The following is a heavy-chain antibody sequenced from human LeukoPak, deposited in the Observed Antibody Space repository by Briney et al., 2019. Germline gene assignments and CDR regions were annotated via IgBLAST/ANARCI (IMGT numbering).Heavy chain of an antibody. CDR3: AREAEYESSGHQYFDY. V-gene: IGHV4-59*01. J-gene: IGHJ4*02. CDR2: IYYSGST. Sequence: SETLSLTCTVSGGSISSYYWSWIRQPPGKGLEWIGYIYYSGSTNYNPSLQSRVAIAVDTSKNQFSLKLSSVTAADTAVYYCAREAEYESSGHQYFDYWGQGILVTVSS. D-gene: IGHD3-22*01. CDR1: GGSISSYY.